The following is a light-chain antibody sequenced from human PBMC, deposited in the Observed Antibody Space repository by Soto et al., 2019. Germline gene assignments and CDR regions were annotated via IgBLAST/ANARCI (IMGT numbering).Light chain of an antibody. J-gene: IGLJ3*02. V-gene: IGLV2-11*01. CDR3: CSYAHTSRV. CDR1: SGDIGAYNY. CDR2: DVN. Sequence: QSALTQPRSVSGSPGQSVTFSCTGTSGDIGAYNYVSWYQFHPGKAPKMIIYDVNKRPSGVPDRLSGSKSGNTASLTISWLQAEDEADYYCCSYAHTSRVFGGGTKLTVL.